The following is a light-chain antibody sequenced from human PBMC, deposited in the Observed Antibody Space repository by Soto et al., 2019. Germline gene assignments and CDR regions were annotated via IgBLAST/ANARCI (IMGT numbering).Light chain of an antibody. CDR2: DAS. CDR3: QQRGNWPVT. V-gene: IGKV3-11*01. J-gene: IGKJ2*01. CDR1: QSVSSY. Sequence: EIVLTQSPATLSLSPGERATLSCRASQSVSSYLAWYQQKPGQAPRLLIYDASNRATGIPARFSGSGSGTDFTLTISSLEPEDFAVYDCQQRGNWPVTVGQGTKLEIK.